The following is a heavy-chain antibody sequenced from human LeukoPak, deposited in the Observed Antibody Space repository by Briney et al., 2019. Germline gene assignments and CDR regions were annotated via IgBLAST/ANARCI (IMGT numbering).Heavy chain of an antibody. Sequence: KPGGSLRLSCAASGFTFSSYSMNWVRQAPGKGLEWVSFISSSSSYTSYGDSVKGRFTISRDNAKNSLYLQMNSLRAEATAVYYWGRGQNYWYFDLWGRGTLVTVSS. CDR2: ISSSSSYT. V-gene: IGHV3-21*01. J-gene: IGHJ2*01. CDR1: GFTFSSYS. CDR3: GRGQNYWYFDL.